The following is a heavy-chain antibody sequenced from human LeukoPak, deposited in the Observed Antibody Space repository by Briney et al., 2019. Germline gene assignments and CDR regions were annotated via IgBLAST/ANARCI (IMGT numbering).Heavy chain of an antibody. J-gene: IGHJ4*02. CDR3: TGGLGSSGSNY. D-gene: IGHD3-22*01. V-gene: IGHV3-73*01. Sequence: GSLRLSCAASGFTFSGSAIHWVRQASGKGLEWVGRIRSKANSYATAYAASVKGRFTISRDASKNTAYLQMNSLKTEDTAVYYCTGGLGSSGSNYWGQGTLVTVPS. CDR2: IRSKANSYAT. CDR1: GFTFSGSA.